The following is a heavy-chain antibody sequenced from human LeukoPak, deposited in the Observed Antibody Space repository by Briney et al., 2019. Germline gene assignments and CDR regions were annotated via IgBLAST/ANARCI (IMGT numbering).Heavy chain of an antibody. D-gene: IGHD2-2*01. CDR1: GFTFRDYT. Sequence: GGSLRLSCAASGFTFRDYTMNWVRQAPGKGLEWVSSISTSSSDIYYADSVEGRFTISRDNAKNSLYLQMNSLRAEDTAVYYCARGLRRYCSSTSCYEWGYWGQGTLVTVSS. CDR3: ARGLRRYCSSTSCYEWGY. J-gene: IGHJ4*02. CDR2: ISTSSSDI. V-gene: IGHV3-21*04.